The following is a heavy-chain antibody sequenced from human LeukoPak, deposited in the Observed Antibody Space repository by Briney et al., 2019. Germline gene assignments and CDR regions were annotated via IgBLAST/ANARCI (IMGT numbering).Heavy chain of an antibody. V-gene: IGHV3-23*01. CDR3: ARDPNGDYIGAFDI. CDR2: IRGSGGST. J-gene: IGHJ3*02. Sequence: PGESLRLSCAASGFTFSTYAMTWVRQAPGQGLEWVSSIRGSGGSTFYADSVKGRFTISRDNTRNTLYLQMNSLRTEDTALYYCARDPNGDYIGAFDIWGQGIMVTVSS. D-gene: IGHD2-8*01. CDR1: GFTFSTYA.